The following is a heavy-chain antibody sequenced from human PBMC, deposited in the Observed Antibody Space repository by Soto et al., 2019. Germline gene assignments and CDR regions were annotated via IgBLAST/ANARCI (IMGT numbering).Heavy chain of an antibody. D-gene: IGHD3-3*01. Sequence: PWGSLRLSCTASVFTFGDYAMSWFRQAPGKGLEWVGFIRSKAYGGTTEYAASVKGRFTISRDDSKSIAYLQMNSLKTEDAAVYYCTRDRPLRFLEWLTSDWFDPWGQGTLVTVSS. CDR2: IRSKAYGGTT. CDR3: TRDRPLRFLEWLTSDWFDP. J-gene: IGHJ5*02. V-gene: IGHV3-49*03. CDR1: VFTFGDYA.